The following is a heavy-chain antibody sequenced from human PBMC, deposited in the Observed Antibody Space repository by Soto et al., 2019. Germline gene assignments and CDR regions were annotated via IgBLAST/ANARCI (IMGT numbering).Heavy chain of an antibody. CDR1: GGTPSSNG. Sequence: SVMVSCKTFGGTPSSNGIVWVREAPGKGVEWMGWISAYNGNTNYAQKLQCRVTMTTDTSTSTAYMDLSSVRSDDTPVYYCSRVARALLGVVPEGYYHGMDVWGQGTTVTV. D-gene: IGHD3-3*01. V-gene: IGHV1-18*04. J-gene: IGHJ6*02. CDR2: ISAYNGNT. CDR3: SRVARALLGVVPEGYYHGMDV.